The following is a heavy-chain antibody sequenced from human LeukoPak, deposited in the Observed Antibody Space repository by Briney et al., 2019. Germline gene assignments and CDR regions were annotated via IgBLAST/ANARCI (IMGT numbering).Heavy chain of an antibody. V-gene: IGHV4-34*01. CDR2: INHSGST. J-gene: IGHJ5*02. Sequence: KASETLSLTCSVSVYSITSGYYWSWIRQPPGKGLEWIGEINHSGSTNYNPSLKSRVTISVDTSKNQFSLKLSSVTAADTAVYYCARQEIGLRSFDPWGQGTLVTVSS. CDR1: VYSITSGYY. CDR3: ARQEIGLRSFDP. D-gene: IGHD3/OR15-3a*01.